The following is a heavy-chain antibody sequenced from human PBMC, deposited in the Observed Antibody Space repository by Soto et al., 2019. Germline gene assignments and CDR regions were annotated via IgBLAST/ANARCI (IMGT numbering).Heavy chain of an antibody. CDR1: GDTFTANY. D-gene: IGHD2-2*01. V-gene: IGHV1-2*02. CDR3: ARESDIVVVPAATLFDY. Sequence: GASVKVSCKASGDTFTANYIHWVRQAPGQGFEWMGWINPKSGGTKYPQKFQGRVTMTRDTSLSTVYMTLTRLTSDDTAVYYCARESDIVVVPAATLFDYWGQGTLVTVSS. J-gene: IGHJ4*02. CDR2: INPKSGGT.